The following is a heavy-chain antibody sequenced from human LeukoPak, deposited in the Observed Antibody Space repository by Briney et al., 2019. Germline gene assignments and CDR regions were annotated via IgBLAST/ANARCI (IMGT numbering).Heavy chain of an antibody. CDR2: INHSGST. D-gene: IGHD3-22*01. Sequence: SETLSLTCAVYGGSFSGYYWSWIRQPPGKGLEWIGEINHSGSTNYNPSLKSRVTISVDTSKNQYSLKLSSVTAADTAVYYCARLPYYYDSSGYYYFSFDYWGQGTLVTVSS. V-gene: IGHV4-34*01. CDR1: GGSFSGYY. J-gene: IGHJ4*02. CDR3: ARLPYYYDSSGYYYFSFDY.